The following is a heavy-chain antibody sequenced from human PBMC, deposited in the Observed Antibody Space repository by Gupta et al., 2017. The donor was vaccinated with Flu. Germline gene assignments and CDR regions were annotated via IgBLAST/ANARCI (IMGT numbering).Heavy chain of an antibody. CDR1: GFNFRSYT. CDR2: ISDGGGST. J-gene: IGHJ4*01. CDR3: VKGSSSLRPYYFDY. Sequence: EVQLLESGGGSVQPGGSLRLSCEASGFNFRSYTMSWVSQAPGKGLEWVSAISDGGGSTYYADSVKGRFTISRDNSKNTLYLQMNSLRAEDTAVYYCVKGSSSLRPYYFDYWGQEPWSPSPQ. D-gene: IGHD6-6*01. V-gene: IGHV3-23*01.